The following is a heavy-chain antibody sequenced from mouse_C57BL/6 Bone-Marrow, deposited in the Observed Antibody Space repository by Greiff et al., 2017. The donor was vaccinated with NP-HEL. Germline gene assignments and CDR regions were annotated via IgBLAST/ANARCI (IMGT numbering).Heavy chain of an antibody. D-gene: IGHD2-3*01. Sequence: QVQLKESGPGLVQPSPSLSITCTVSGFSLTSSGVHWVRQPPGKGLEWLGVIWSGGSTDYNAAFISRLSISKDNSKSQVFFKMNSLQADDTAIYYCAKTDGYYLDYWGQGTTLTVSS. CDR3: AKTDGYYLDY. CDR2: IWSGGST. V-gene: IGHV2-4*01. J-gene: IGHJ2*01. CDR1: GFSLTSSG.